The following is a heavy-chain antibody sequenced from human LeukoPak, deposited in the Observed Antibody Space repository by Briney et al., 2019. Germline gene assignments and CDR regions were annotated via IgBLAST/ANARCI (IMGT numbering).Heavy chain of an antibody. Sequence: PSETLSLTCTVSGGSISSYYWSWIRQPPGKGLEWIGYIYHSGSTYYNPSLKSQVTISVDRSKNQFSLKLSSVTAADTAVYYCAGTSGYSYVAFDIWGQGTMVTVSS. D-gene: IGHD5-18*01. CDR3: AGTSGYSYVAFDI. CDR2: IYHSGST. V-gene: IGHV4-59*04. J-gene: IGHJ3*02. CDR1: GGSISSYY.